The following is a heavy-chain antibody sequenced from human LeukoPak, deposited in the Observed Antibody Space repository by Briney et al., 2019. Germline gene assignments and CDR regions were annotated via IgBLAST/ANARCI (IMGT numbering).Heavy chain of an antibody. V-gene: IGHV3-21*01. Sequence: GGSLRLSCAASGFTFISYSMNWVRQAPGKGLEWVSSISNSSPNIYYADSVKGRFTISRDSAKDSLFLQMNSLRAEDTAVYYCARGEPRWLHNWFDPWGQGTLVTVSS. CDR2: ISNSSPNI. CDR3: ARGEPRWLHNWFDP. D-gene: IGHD5-12*01. CDR1: GFTFISYS. J-gene: IGHJ5*02.